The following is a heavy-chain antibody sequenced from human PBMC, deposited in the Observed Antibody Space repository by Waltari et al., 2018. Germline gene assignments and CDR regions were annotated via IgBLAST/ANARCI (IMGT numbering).Heavy chain of an antibody. J-gene: IGHJ4*02. CDR3: TRMSGSPYFDF. CDR1: GDSISRGGYS. Sequence: QLQLQESGSGLVKPSQTLSLTCAASGDSISRGGYSWSWIRQPPGKGLEWIGYIYHSGSTYYNPSLKSRVTMAVDRSKNQFSLNLSSVTAADTAVYFCTRMSGSPYFDFWGQGTLVTVSS. CDR2: IYHSGST. D-gene: IGHD3-3*01. V-gene: IGHV4-30-2*01.